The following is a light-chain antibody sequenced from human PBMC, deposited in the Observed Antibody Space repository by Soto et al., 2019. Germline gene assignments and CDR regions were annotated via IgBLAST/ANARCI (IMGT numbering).Light chain of an antibody. CDR2: EVS. J-gene: IGLJ1*01. CDR3: AAWDDSLRGHV. V-gene: IGLV2-18*01. Sequence: QSALTQPPSVSGSPGQSVTISCTGTSTDFVSYNRVSWYQQPPGTAPKLMIYEVSKRPSGVPDRFSGSKSGNTASLTISGLQAADEADYYCAAWDDSLRGHVFGSGTKVTVL. CDR1: STDFVSYNR.